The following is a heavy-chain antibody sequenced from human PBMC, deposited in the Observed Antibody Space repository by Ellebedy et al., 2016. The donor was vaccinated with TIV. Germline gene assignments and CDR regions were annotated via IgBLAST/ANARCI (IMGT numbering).Heavy chain of an antibody. CDR2: IRSKAYGGTT. CDR1: GFTFGDYA. V-gene: IGHV3-49*03. J-gene: IGHJ4*02. Sequence: GESLKISXTASGFTFGDYAMSWFRQAPGKGLEWVGFIRSKAYGGTTEYAASVKGRFTISRDDSKSIAYLQMNSLKTEDTAVYYCTREPTWYGGYRAFADWGQGTLVTVSS. D-gene: IGHD5-12*01. CDR3: TREPTWYGGYRAFAD.